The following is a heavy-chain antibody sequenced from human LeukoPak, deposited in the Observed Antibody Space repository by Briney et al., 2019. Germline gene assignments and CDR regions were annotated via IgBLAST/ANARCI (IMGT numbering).Heavy chain of an antibody. D-gene: IGHD1-26*01. J-gene: IGHJ4*02. CDR2: ISAYNGNT. CDR1: GYIFTHYG. Sequence: ASVKVSCKASGYIFTHYGINWVRQAPGQGLEWMGWISAYNGNTKYTQKLQDRVTMTTDTSTSTAYMELKTLRSDDTAVYFCARAGYSRFVDDLDYWGQGTLVTVSS. V-gene: IGHV1-18*01. CDR3: ARAGYSRFVDDLDY.